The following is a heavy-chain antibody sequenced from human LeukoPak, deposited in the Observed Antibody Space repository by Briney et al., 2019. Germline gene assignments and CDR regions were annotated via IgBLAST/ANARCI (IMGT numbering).Heavy chain of an antibody. CDR3: TRRLDD. J-gene: IGHJ4*02. CDR1: GFTFTNAW. D-gene: IGHD3-16*01. V-gene: IGHV3-7*01. CDR2: IKHDESEK. Sequence: GGSLRLSCAASGFTFTNAWMHWVRQAPGKGLEWVANIKHDESEKNYLDSVKGRFTISRDNAQNSLYLQMNGLRVEDTAVYYCTRRLDDWGQGTLVTVSS.